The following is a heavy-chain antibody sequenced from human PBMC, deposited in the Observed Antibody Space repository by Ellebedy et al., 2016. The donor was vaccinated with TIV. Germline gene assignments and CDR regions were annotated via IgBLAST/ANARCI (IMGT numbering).Heavy chain of an antibody. CDR3: ARDMVQGMVARYLWFDY. V-gene: IGHV1-18*01. D-gene: IGHD5-12*01. Sequence: ASVKVSCKASGYDFTTFGVSWVRQAPGQGPEWMGWISAYTGDTNYAQKFQGRVTMTTDTSTSTAYMELRSLRSDDTAVYFCARDMVQGMVARYLWFDYWGQGTQVTVSS. CDR2: ISAYTGDT. J-gene: IGHJ4*02. CDR1: GYDFTTFG.